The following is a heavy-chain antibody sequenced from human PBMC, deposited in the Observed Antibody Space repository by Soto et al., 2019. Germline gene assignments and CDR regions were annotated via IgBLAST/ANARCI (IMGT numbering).Heavy chain of an antibody. D-gene: IGHD6-19*01. V-gene: IGHV4-59*08. CDR2: IYYSGNT. Sequence: SETLSLTCTVSGGSISTYYWSWIRQPPGEGLEWIGNIYYSGNTNYNPSLTSRVTISVDTSKNQFSLNMISLTAADTAVYYCARHPAVSGTFFDFWGQGTLVTVSS. CDR3: ARHPAVSGTFFDF. CDR1: GGSISTYY. J-gene: IGHJ4*02.